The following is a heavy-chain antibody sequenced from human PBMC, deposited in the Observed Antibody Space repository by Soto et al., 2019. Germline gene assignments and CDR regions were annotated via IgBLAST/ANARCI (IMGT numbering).Heavy chain of an antibody. CDR2: IYYSGST. CDR1: GGSISSSSYD. V-gene: IGHV4-39*01. CDR3: ARYSRERDLGYCSSTSCLALDAFDI. J-gene: IGHJ3*02. Sequence: SETLSLTCTVSGGSISSSSYDWGWIRQPPGKGLEWIGSIYYSGSTYYNPSLKSRVTISVDTSKNQFSLKLSSVTAADTAVYYCARYSRERDLGYCSSTSCLALDAFDIWGQGTMVTVSS. D-gene: IGHD2-2*01.